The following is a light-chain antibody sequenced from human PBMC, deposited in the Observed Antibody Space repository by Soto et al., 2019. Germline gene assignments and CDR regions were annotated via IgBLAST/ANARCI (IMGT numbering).Light chain of an antibody. J-gene: IGKJ2*01. Sequence: EIVMTQSPATLSVSPGERATLSCRASQSVSSNLAWYQQKPGQAPRLLIYGASPRATGIPARFSGSGSGTEFTLNISSLQSEDFAVYYCQQYNNWPPHTFGQGTKLEIK. CDR2: GAS. CDR3: QQYNNWPPHT. V-gene: IGKV3-15*01. CDR1: QSVSSN.